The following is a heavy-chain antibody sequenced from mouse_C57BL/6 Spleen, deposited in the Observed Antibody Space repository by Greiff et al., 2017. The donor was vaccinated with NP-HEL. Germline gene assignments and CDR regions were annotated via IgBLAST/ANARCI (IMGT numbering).Heavy chain of an antibody. CDR3: ASNPITTVGEFYFCD. V-gene: IGHV1-82*01. J-gene: IGHJ2*01. Sequence: QVQLQQSGPELVKPGASVKMSCKASGYAFSSSWMHWVKQRPGQGLEWIGRIYPGDGDTNYNGKFKGKATLTADKSSSTAYMQLSSLTSEDSAVYVCASNPITTVGEFYFCDWGQGTTLTASS. CDR2: IYPGDGDT. CDR1: GYAFSSSW. D-gene: IGHD1-1*01.